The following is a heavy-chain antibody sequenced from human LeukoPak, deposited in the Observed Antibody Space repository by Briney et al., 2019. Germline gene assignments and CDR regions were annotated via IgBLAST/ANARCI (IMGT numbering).Heavy chain of an antibody. CDR1: GFTFSSYE. CDR2: ISSSGRII. CDR3: ARGQDTTMVTD. J-gene: IGHJ4*02. D-gene: IGHD5-18*01. Sequence: GGSLRLSCAASGFTFSSYEMNWVRQAPGKGLEWVSYISSSGRIIYYADSVKGRFTISRDNAKNSLYLQMNSLRGEDTAVYYCARGQDTTMVTDWGQGTLVTVSS. V-gene: IGHV3-48*03.